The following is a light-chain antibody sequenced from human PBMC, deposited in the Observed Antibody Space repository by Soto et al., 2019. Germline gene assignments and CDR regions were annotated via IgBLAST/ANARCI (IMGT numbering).Light chain of an antibody. CDR1: TSNIGRST. J-gene: IGLJ2*01. CDR2: SNN. V-gene: IGLV1-44*01. CDR3: QSYDGGLGVSKI. Sequence: QSVLTQPPSASGTPGQRVTISCSGSTSNIGRSTVSWYQQFPGAAPKLLIYSNNNRPSGVPDRFSGSRSGTSASLAITGLQPEDEADYYCQSYDGGLGVSKIFGGGTKLTVL.